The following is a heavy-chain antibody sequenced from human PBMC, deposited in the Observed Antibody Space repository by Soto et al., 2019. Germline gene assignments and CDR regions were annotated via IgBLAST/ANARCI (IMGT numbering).Heavy chain of an antibody. CDR3: AKEHHDYVWGNYRSPFDY. D-gene: IGHD3-16*02. V-gene: IGHV3-30*18. Sequence: GGSLRLSCAASGFPFSSFAMHWVRQAPGKGLEWVATTSYDGTKKFYADSVKGRFTISRDNSNNTLYLQMNSLRAADTAVYYCAKEHHDYVWGNYRSPFDYWGQGALVTVSS. CDR2: TSYDGTKK. J-gene: IGHJ4*02. CDR1: GFPFSSFA.